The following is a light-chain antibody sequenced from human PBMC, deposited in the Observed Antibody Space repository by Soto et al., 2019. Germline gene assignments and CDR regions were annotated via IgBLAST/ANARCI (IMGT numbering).Light chain of an antibody. J-gene: IGKJ2*01. Sequence: IVVTQSPDSLAVSLGERATINCKSSQSVLYSSNNKNYLAWYRQKPGQPPKLLIYWASTRESGVPDRFSGSGSETDFTLTISSLQAEDVAVYYCQQYYSAPRAFGQGTKLEIK. CDR2: WAS. CDR3: QQYYSAPRA. CDR1: QSVLYSSNNKNY. V-gene: IGKV4-1*01.